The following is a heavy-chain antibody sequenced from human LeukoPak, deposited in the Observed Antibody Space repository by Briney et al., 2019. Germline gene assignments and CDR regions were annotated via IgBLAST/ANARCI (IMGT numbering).Heavy chain of an antibody. CDR1: GCTFSTYS. V-gene: IGHV3-23*01. D-gene: IGHD3-3*01. CDR3: AREHDLWHEGGNWFDA. CDR2: LSAGRQIP. J-gene: IGHJ5*02. Sequence: PGGSLRLSCLASGCTFSTYSLSWVRQAPGKGLEWVSALSAGRQIPYYADSVKGRFTVSRDNSKNTLYLQLSSLRAEDTAVYYCAREHDLWHEGGNWFDAWGQGSLVTVSS.